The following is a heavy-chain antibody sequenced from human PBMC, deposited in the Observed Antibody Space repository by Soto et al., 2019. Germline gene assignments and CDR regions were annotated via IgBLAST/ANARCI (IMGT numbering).Heavy chain of an antibody. J-gene: IGHJ4*01. V-gene: IGHV1-8*01. CDR2: MNPNSGNT. D-gene: IGHD3-10*01. CDR3: ARDSGYGSGASVNHYLDF. Sequence: ASVKVSCKASGYTFTSYDINWVRQATGQGLEWVGWMNPNSGNTGYAQKFQGRVTMTRNTSISTAYMELSSLRSEDTAVYYCARDSGYGSGASVNHYLDFWGHGTLVTVSS. CDR1: GYTFTSYD.